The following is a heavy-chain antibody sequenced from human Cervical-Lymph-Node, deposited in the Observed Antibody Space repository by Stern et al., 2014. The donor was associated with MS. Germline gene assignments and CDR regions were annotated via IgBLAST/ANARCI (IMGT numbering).Heavy chain of an antibody. Sequence: QVQLEESGAEVKKPGASLKVSCKASGYTFTTYYMHWVRQAPGQGLEWMGIINPNGGSTNYAQRFKGRVTITMDTSPRKAYMELSSLRSEDTAVYYCGRDFSARELGVLPYWGQGTLVTVSS. J-gene: IGHJ4*02. CDR3: GRDFSARELGVLPY. V-gene: IGHV1-46*03. CDR2: INPNGGST. CDR1: GYTFTTYY. D-gene: IGHD1-26*01.